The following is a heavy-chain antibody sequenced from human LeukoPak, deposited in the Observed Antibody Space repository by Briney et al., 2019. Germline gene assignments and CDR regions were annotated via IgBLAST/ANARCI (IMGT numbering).Heavy chain of an antibody. V-gene: IGHV3-23*01. CDR1: GFTVSSNY. D-gene: IGHD2-2*01. Sequence: GGSLRLSCAASGFTVSSNYMSWVRQAPGKGLEWVSAISGSGGSTYYADSVKGRFTISRDNSKNTLYLQMNSLRAEDTAVYYCARDRHQGAFDMWGQGTMVIVSS. J-gene: IGHJ3*02. CDR3: ARDRHQGAFDM. CDR2: ISGSGGST.